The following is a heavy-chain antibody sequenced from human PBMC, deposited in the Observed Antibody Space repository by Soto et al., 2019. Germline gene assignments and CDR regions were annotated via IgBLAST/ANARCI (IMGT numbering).Heavy chain of an antibody. CDR3: ARGSSRDYYGTDV. CDR2: IKQDGSEK. D-gene: IGHD6-6*01. J-gene: IGHJ6*02. V-gene: IGHV3-7*01. Sequence: GGSLRLSCAASGFTFSSYWMSWVRQAPGKGLEWVANIKQDGSEKYYVDSVKGRFTISRDNAKNSLYLQMNSLRAEDTAVYYCARGSSRDYYGTDVWGQGTTVTVSS. CDR1: GFTFSSYW.